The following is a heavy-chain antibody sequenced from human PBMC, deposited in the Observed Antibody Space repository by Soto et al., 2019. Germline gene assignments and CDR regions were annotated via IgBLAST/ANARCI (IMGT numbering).Heavy chain of an antibody. CDR1: GYTFTSYA. CDR3: ARVTQYSSSLMSPMYYYYMDV. Sequence: ASVKVSCKASGYTFTSYAMHWVRQAPGQRLEWMGWINAGNGNTKYSQKFQGRVTITRDTSASTAYMELSSLRSEDTAVYYCARVTQYSSSLMSPMYYYYMDVWGKGTTVTVSS. J-gene: IGHJ6*03. D-gene: IGHD6-6*01. V-gene: IGHV1-3*01. CDR2: INAGNGNT.